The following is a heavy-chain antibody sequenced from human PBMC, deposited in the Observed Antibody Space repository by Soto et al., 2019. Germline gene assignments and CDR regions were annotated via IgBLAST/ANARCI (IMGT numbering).Heavy chain of an antibody. D-gene: IGHD2-15*01. CDR1: GYTFSDYA. V-gene: IGHV1-18*01. CDR3: XRXXXSXGSCYACWHFDL. CDR2: ISASTRNT. J-gene: IGHJ2*01. Sequence: QVQLVQSGGEVKKPGASVKVSCQASGYTFSDYAISWERQAPGQGLEWMGWISASTRNTDQAQNFQGRVIMTLDTSTNTAYMEXRXXXSDDXXXYYCXRXXXSXGSCYACWHFDLWGRGTLVTVSS.